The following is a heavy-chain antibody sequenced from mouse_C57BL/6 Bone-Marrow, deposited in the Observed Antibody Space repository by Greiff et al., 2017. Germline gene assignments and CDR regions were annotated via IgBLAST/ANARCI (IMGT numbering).Heavy chain of an antibody. CDR1: GFTFSSYA. CDR2: ISDGGSYT. CDR3: ARDQSTTVVAPFAY. V-gene: IGHV5-4*01. J-gene: IGHJ3*01. D-gene: IGHD1-1*01. Sequence: EVKLMESGGGLVKPGGSLKLSCAASGFTFSSYAMSWVRQTPEKRLEWVATISDGGSYTYYPDNVKGRFTISRDNAKNNLYLQMSHLKSEDTAMYYCARDQSTTVVAPFAYWGQGTLVTVSA.